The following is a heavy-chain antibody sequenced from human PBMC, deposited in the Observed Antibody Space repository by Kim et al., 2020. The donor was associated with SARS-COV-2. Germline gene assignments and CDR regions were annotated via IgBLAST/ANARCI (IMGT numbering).Heavy chain of an antibody. CDR2: K. D-gene: IGHD3-16*01. Sequence: KYYFDSVTGRFTNARDNANNLLYLQMNNLRAEDTARCYCARGGGVAIFDYWGQGTLVTVSS. J-gene: IGHJ4*02. CDR3: ARGGGVAIFDY. V-gene: IGHV3-7*03.